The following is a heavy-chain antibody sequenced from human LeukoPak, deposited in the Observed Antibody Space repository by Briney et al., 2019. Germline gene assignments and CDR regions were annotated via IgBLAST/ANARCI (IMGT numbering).Heavy chain of an antibody. CDR1: GYTFTSYG. J-gene: IGHJ6*03. Sequence: ASVKVSCKASGYTFTSYGISWVRQAPGQGLEWVGWISAYNGNTNYAQKLQGRVTMTTDTSTSTAYMELRSLRSDDTAVYYCARSITMVRGGHHYYYYYYMDVWGKGTTVTVSS. D-gene: IGHD3-10*01. CDR2: ISAYNGNT. CDR3: ARSITMVRGGHHYYYYYYMDV. V-gene: IGHV1-18*01.